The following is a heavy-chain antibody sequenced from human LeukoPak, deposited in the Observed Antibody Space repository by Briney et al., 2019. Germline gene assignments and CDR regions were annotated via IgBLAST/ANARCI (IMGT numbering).Heavy chain of an antibody. V-gene: IGHV3-9*01. CDR3: ATEDHIRYFDWLPYFDY. D-gene: IGHD3-9*01. Sequence: GGSLRLSCAASGFTFDDYAMHWVRQAPGKGLEWVSGISWNSGSIGYADSVKGRFTISRDNAKNSLYLQMNSLRAEDTALYFFATEDHIRYFDWLPYFDYWGQGTLVTVSS. J-gene: IGHJ4*02. CDR2: ISWNSGSI. CDR1: GFTFDDYA.